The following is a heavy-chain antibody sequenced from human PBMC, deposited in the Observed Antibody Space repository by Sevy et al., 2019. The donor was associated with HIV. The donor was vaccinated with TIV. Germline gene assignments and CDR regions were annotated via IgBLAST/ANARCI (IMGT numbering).Heavy chain of an antibody. D-gene: IGHD7-27*01. V-gene: IGHV4-39*01. CDR2: IYSSGST. J-gene: IGHJ2*01. Sequence: SETPSLSCTVSGASISNTYRYWAWIRQPPGKGLEWIGTIYSSGSTYYNPSLKSRLTISADTSTNYFSLKLNSVTAADTAVYYCARHGSTSELGIDWYFDLWGRGTLVTVSS. CDR1: GASISNTYRY. CDR3: ARHGSTSELGIDWYFDL.